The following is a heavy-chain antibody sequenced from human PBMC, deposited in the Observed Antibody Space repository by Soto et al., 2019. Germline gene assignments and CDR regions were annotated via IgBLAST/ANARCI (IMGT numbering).Heavy chain of an antibody. CDR2: INHSGST. CDR3: ARATYYDFWSGYYTRIRYFDY. J-gene: IGHJ4*02. Sequence: QVQLQQWGAGLLKPSETLSLTCAVYGGSFSGYYWSWIRQPPGKGLEWIGEINHSGSTNYNPSLKSRVNISVDTSKNQFSLKLSSVTAADTAVYYCARATYYDFWSGYYTRIRYFDYWGQGTLVTVSS. D-gene: IGHD3-3*01. CDR1: GGSFSGYY. V-gene: IGHV4-34*01.